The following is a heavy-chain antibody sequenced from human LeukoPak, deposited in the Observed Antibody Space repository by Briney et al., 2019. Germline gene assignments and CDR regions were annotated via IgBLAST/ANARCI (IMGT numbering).Heavy chain of an antibody. J-gene: IGHJ4*02. CDR3: ARGLTRGYYNY. Sequence: SETLSLTCAVYGGSFSGYYWSWIRQPPGKGLEWIGEINHSGSTNYDPSINSRVTILVDTSKNQFSLKLSSVTAADTAVYYCARGLTRGYYNYWGQGTLVTVSS. V-gene: IGHV4-34*01. D-gene: IGHD3-3*01. CDR2: INHSGST. CDR1: GGSFSGYY.